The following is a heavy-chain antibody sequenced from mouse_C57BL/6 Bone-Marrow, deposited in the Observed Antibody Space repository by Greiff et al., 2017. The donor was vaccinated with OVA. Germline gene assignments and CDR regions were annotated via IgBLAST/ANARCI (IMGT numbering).Heavy chain of an antibody. CDR2: ILPGRGST. CDR3: ARGLYYGSSPHYFDY. CDR1: GYTFTGYW. D-gene: IGHD1-1*01. V-gene: IGHV1-9*01. J-gene: IGHJ2*01. Sequence: QVQLQQSGAELMKPGASVKLSCKATGYTFTGYWIEWVKQRPGHGLEWIGVILPGRGSTNYIEKFKGKATFTADTSSNTAYMQLSSLTTEDSAIYYCARGLYYGSSPHYFDYWGQGTTRTVSS.